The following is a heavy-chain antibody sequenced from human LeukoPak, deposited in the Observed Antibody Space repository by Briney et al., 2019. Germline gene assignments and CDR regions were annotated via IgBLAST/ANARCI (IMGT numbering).Heavy chain of an antibody. CDR3: ARGPSKITIFGVVIDADAFGI. CDR1: GGSISSGGYS. D-gene: IGHD3-3*01. Sequence: PSETLSLTCAVSGGSISSGGYSWSWIRQPPGKGLEWIGYIYHSGSTYYNPSLKSRVTISVDRSKNQFSLKLSSVTAADTAVYYCARGPSKITIFGVVIDADAFGIWGQGTMVTVSS. J-gene: IGHJ3*02. V-gene: IGHV4-30-2*01. CDR2: IYHSGST.